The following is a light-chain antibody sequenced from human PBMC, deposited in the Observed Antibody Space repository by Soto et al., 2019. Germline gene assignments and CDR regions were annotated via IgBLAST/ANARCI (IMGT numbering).Light chain of an antibody. CDR2: AAS. V-gene: IGKV1-39*01. CDR1: QSISSY. J-gene: IGKJ5*01. Sequence: VQMTQSPSSLSASVGDIVTITCRASQSISSYLNCYQQKPGKAPKLLIYAASSLQSGVPSRFSGSGSGTDFTLTISSLQPEDFATYYCEQSYSTPTFGQGTLLE. CDR3: EQSYSTPT.